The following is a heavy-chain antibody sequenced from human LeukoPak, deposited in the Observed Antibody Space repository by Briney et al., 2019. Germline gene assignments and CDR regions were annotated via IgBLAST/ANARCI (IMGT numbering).Heavy chain of an antibody. CDR1: GFTFSSCA. CDR2: ISGSGATT. Sequence: GGSLRLSCAASGFTFSSCAMTWVRQAPGKGLEWVSSISGSGATTYYADAVKGRFTISRDNSNNTVYLQMNSLRAEDTAVYYCAKDQSRVGASDPFDYWGQGMQVGVSS. D-gene: IGHD1-26*01. CDR3: AKDQSRVGASDPFDY. J-gene: IGHJ4*02. V-gene: IGHV3-23*01.